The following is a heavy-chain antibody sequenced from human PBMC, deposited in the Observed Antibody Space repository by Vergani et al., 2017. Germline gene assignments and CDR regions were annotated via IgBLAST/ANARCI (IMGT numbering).Heavy chain of an antibody. V-gene: IGHV3-11*01. J-gene: IGHJ6*03. D-gene: IGHD6-13*01. CDR2: ISSSGSTI. CDR3: ASDREWHSSSWYRRGLDYYYMDV. CDR1: GFTFSDYY. Sequence: QVQLVESGGGLVKPGGSLRLSCAASGFTFSDYYMSWIRQAPGKGLEWVSYISSSGSTIYYADSVKGRFTISRDNAKNSLYLQMNSLRSEDTAVYYCASDREWHSSSWYRRGLDYYYMDVWGKGTTVTVSS.